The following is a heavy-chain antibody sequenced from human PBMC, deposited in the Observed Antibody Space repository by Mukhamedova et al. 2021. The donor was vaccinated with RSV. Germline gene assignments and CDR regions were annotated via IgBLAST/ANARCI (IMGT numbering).Heavy chain of an antibody. J-gene: IGHJ5*02. V-gene: IGHV4-34*01. CDR3: ARAWEGFDP. Sequence: SGSTNYNPSLKSRVTISVDTSKNQFPLKLSSVTAADTAVYYCARAWEGFDPWGQGTLVTVSS. CDR2: SGST. D-gene: IGHD1-26*01.